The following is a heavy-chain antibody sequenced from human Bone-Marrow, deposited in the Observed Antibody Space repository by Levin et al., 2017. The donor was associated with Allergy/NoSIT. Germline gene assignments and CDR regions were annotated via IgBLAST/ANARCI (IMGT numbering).Heavy chain of an antibody. D-gene: IGHD6-19*01. V-gene: IGHV5-51*01. CDR2: IWPGDSDT. CDR3: ARRLGSGWYERPYDYAMDV. J-gene: IGHJ6*02. Sequence: AGESLKISCKGSGYTFTSHWIAWVRQMPGKGLEWMGTIWPGDSDTRYSPSFQGHVTISADKSISTAYLQWSSLKASDSAMYYCARRLGSGWYERPYDYAMDVWGQGTTVTVSS. CDR1: GYTFTSHW.